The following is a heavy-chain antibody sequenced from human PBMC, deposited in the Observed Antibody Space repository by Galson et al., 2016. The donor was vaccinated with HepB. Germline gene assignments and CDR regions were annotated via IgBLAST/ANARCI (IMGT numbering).Heavy chain of an antibody. CDR3: ARGSYWLLQHGDYFDY. V-gene: IGHV3-74*01. J-gene: IGHJ4*02. D-gene: IGHD1-26*01. Sequence: SLRLSCAASDFTFSGRWMHWVRQVPGKGLVWVSYINADGTSTTYADSVKGRFTISRDNAKNSLYLQMNSLRAEDTAVYYCARGSYWLLQHGDYFDYWGQGTLVTVSS. CDR1: DFTFSGRW. CDR2: INADGTST.